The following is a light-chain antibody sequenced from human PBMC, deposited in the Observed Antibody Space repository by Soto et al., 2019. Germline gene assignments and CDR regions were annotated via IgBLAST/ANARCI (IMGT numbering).Light chain of an antibody. Sequence: QSALTQPASVSGSPGQSITISCTGTSSDVGGYNYVSWYQQHPGKAPKLMIYEVSNRPSGVSHRFSGSKSGNTASLTISGLQAEDEADYYCSSYSSSSTSLGTGTKLTVL. V-gene: IGLV2-14*03. CDR2: EVS. CDR3: SSYSSSSTS. CDR1: SSDVGGYNY. J-gene: IGLJ1*01.